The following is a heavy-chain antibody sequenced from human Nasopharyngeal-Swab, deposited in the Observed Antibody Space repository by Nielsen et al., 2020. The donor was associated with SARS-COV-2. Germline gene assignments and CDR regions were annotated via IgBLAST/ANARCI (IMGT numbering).Heavy chain of an antibody. D-gene: IGHD3-10*01. CDR1: GFTFSSYA. V-gene: IGHV3-30-3*01. Sequence: GESLKISCAASGFTFSSYAIHWVRQAPGKGLEWVAVISYDGSNKYYADSVKGRFTISRDNSKNTLYLQMNSLRAEDTAVYYCARAFGGGYYYGMDVWGQGTTVTVSS. CDR3: ARAFGGGYYYGMDV. CDR2: ISYDGSNK. J-gene: IGHJ6*02.